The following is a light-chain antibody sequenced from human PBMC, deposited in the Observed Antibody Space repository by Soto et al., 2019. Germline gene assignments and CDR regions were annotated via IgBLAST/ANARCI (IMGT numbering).Light chain of an antibody. CDR2: GAS. CDR3: QLYNNWPPLT. Sequence: EIVMTQSPATLSVSPGERATLSCRASQSVSSNLAWYQQKPGHAPRLLIYGASPRATGIPARFSGSGSATEFTLTISSLQSEDFAVYYCQLYNNWPPLTFGGGTKGEIK. V-gene: IGKV3-15*01. J-gene: IGKJ4*01. CDR1: QSVSSN.